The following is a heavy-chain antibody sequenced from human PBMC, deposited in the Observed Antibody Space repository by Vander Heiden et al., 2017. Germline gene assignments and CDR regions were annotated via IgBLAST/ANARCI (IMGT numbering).Heavy chain of an antibody. D-gene: IGHD2-2*01. J-gene: IGHJ6*02. CDR1: GGTFSSYA. CDR3: ARDLKGDIVVVPAARSYYYYGMDV. CDR2: IIPIFGTA. V-gene: IGHV1-69*01. Sequence: QVQLVQSGAEVKKPGSSVKVSCKASGGTFSSYAISWVRQAPEQGLEWMGGIIPIFGTANYAQKFQGRVTMTADESTSTAYMELSSLRAEDTAVYYCARDLKGDIVVVPAARSYYYYGMDVWGQGTTVTVSS.